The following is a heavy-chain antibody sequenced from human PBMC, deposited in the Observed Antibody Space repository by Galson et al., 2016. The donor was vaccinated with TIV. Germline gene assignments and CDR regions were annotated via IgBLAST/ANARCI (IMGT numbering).Heavy chain of an antibody. V-gene: IGHV4-59*01. CDR3: ARDKSDFDTVDYFYYYMDV. Sequence: SETLSLTCTVSGGYISSYYWSWVRQPPGKGLEWIGHVYYSGSADYSPSLKSRVTISLDTSKNQFSLKLTSVTAADTAVYYCARDKSDFDTVDYFYYYMDVWGKGTTVTVSS. D-gene: IGHD2-21*02. CDR1: GGYISSYY. J-gene: IGHJ6*03. CDR2: VYYSGSA.